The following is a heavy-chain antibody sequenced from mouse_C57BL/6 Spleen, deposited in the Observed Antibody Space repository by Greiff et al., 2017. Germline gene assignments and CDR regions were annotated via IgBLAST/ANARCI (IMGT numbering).Heavy chain of an antibody. J-gene: IGHJ2*01. CDR1: GYAFSSYW. CDR3: ARWYYGSSYEEDY. D-gene: IGHD1-1*01. CDR2: IYPGDGDT. Sequence: VQLQQSGAELVKPGASVKISCKASGYAFSSYWMNWVKQRPGKGLEWIGQIYPGDGDTNYNGKFKGKATLTADKSSSTAYMQLSSLTSEDSAVYFCARWYYGSSYEEDYWGKGTTLTVAS. V-gene: IGHV1-80*01.